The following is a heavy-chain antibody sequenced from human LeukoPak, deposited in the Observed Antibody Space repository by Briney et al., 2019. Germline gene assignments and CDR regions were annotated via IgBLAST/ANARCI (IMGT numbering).Heavy chain of an antibody. CDR2: ISAYNGNT. D-gene: IGHD2-15*01. Sequence: ASVKVSCKASGYTFTSYGISWVRQAPGQGLEWMGWISAYNGNTNYAQKLQGRVTMTTDTSTSTAYMELRSLRSDDTAVYYCARASGAAPTPQLDYWGQGTLVTVSS. J-gene: IGHJ4*02. CDR1: GYTFTSYG. CDR3: ARASGAAPTPQLDY. V-gene: IGHV1-18*01.